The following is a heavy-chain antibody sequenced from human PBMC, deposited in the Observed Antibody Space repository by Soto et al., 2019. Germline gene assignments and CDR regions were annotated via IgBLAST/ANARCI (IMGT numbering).Heavy chain of an antibody. Sequence: QLHLVQSGAVVKKPGASVTVSCSASGYPVTAYYMHWVRQAPGRGLEWMGGINPATGAAKYTRTCQGRVTMARDTSTSTVFMELSGLTSEDTAVFSCARGGGVGVAGSAAFDMWGQGTLVTVSS. V-gene: IGHV1-2*02. CDR3: ARGGGVGVAGSAAFDM. CDR2: INPATGAA. D-gene: IGHD3-3*01. J-gene: IGHJ3*02. CDR1: GYPVTAYY.